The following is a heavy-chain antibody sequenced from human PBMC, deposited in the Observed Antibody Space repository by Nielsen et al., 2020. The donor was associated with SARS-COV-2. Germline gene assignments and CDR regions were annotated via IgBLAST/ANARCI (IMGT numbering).Heavy chain of an antibody. V-gene: IGHV3-7*01. Sequence: GGSLRLSCAVSGFTVSSNYMSWVRQAPGKGLEWVANIKQDGSEKYYGDSVKGRFTISRDNAKNSLYLQMNSLRAEDTAVYYCVRDSSVVIWSGYPVDWGQGTLVTVSS. CDR2: IKQDGSEK. J-gene: IGHJ4*02. CDR3: VRDSSVVIWSGYPVD. D-gene: IGHD3-3*01. CDR1: GFTVSSNY.